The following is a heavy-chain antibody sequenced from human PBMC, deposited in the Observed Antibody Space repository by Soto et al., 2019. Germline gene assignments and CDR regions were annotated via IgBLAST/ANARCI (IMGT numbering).Heavy chain of an antibody. J-gene: IGHJ4*02. V-gene: IGHV3-33*01. D-gene: IGHD1-26*01. CDR1: GFTFSSYG. CDR2: IWYDGSNK. CDR3: AREGGSYRPPFDY. Sequence: LRLSCAASGFTFSSYGMHWVRQAPGKGLEWVAVIWYDGSNKYYADSVKGRFTISRDNSKNTLYLQMNSLRAEDTAVYYCAREGGSYRPPFDYWGQGTLVTVSS.